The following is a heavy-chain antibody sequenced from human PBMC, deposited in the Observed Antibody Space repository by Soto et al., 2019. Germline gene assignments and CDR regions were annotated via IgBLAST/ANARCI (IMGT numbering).Heavy chain of an antibody. D-gene: IGHD3-3*01. CDR2: ISGSGGST. Sequence: GGSLRLSCAASGFTFSSHAMSWVRQAPGKGLEWVSAISGSGGSTYYADSVKGRFTISRDNSKNTLYLQMNSLRAEDTAVYYCAYDFLVWLLSTHGPDAIDIWCQGIMVTVSS. CDR1: GFTFSSHA. CDR3: AYDFLVWLLSTHGPDAIDI. J-gene: IGHJ3*02. V-gene: IGHV3-23*01.